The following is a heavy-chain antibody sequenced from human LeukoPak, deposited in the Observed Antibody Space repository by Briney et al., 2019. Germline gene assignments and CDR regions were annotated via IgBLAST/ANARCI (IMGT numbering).Heavy chain of an antibody. CDR2: ISYDGSNK. V-gene: IGHV3-30-3*01. Sequence: GGSLRLSCAASGFTFSSYAMHWVRQAPGKGLEWVAVISYDGSNKYYADSVKGRFTISRDNSKNTLYLQMNSLRAEDTAVYYCARDSMMDYWGQGTLVTVSS. D-gene: IGHD3-3*02. J-gene: IGHJ4*02. CDR1: GFTFSSYA. CDR3: ARDSMMDY.